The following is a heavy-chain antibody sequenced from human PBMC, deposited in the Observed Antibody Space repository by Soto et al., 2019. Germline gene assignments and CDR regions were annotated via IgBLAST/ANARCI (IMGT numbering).Heavy chain of an antibody. J-gene: IGHJ3*02. D-gene: IGHD2-2*01. Sequence: ASVNVSCKASGYTFTSYGISWVRQAPGQGLEWMGWISAYNGNTNYAQKLQGRVTMTTDTSTSTAYMELRSLRSDDTAVYYCARDRGEWDCSSTSCGTFDIWGQGTMVTVSS. CDR1: GYTFTSYG. CDR2: ISAYNGNT. V-gene: IGHV1-18*01. CDR3: ARDRGEWDCSSTSCGTFDI.